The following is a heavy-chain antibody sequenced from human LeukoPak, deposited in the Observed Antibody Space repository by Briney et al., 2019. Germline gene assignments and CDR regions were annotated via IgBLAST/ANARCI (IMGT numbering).Heavy chain of an antibody. CDR1: GYTFINYY. J-gene: IGHJ1*01. CDR2: INPSGGST. Sequence: ASVKVSCKASGYTFINYYMHWVRQAPGQGLEWTGIINPSGGSTSYAQKFQGRVTMTRDTSTSTVYMELSSLRSEDTAVYYCARDESTSILWWWGQGTLVTVSS. V-gene: IGHV1-46*01. D-gene: IGHD2-21*01. CDR3: ARDESTSILWW.